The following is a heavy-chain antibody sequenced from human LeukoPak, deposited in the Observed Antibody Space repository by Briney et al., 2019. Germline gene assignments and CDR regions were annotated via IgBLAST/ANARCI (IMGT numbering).Heavy chain of an antibody. D-gene: IGHD3-9*01. J-gene: IGHJ4*02. Sequence: PSETLSLTCTISGGSISSSSYYWGWIRQPPGKGLEWIGEINHSGSTNYNPSLKSRVTISVDTSKNQFSLKLSSVTAADTAVYYCARWMTGYLYYFDYWGQGTLVTVSS. V-gene: IGHV4-39*07. CDR3: ARWMTGYLYYFDY. CDR1: GGSISSSSYY. CDR2: INHSGST.